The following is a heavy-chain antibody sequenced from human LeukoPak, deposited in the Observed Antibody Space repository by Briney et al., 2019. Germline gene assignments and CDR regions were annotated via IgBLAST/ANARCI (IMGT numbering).Heavy chain of an antibody. CDR3: ARDRYSSSGWYALDY. V-gene: IGHV4-59*06. D-gene: IGHD6-19*01. J-gene: IGHJ4*02. Sequence: SETLSLTCTVSGGSISSYYWSWIRQHPGKGLEWIGYIYYSGSTYYNPSLKSRVTISVDTSKNQFSLKLSSVTAADTAVYYCARDRYSSSGWYALDYWGQGTLVTVSS. CDR1: GGSISSYY. CDR2: IYYSGST.